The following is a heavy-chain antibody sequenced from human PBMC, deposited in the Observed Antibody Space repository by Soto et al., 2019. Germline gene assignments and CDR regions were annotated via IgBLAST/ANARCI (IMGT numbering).Heavy chain of an antibody. Sequence: PWETLSLTCAVSGGSISSSNWWSWVRQPPGKGLEWIGEIYHSGSTNYNPSLKSRVTISVDKSKNQFSLKLSSVTAADTAVYYCAGYLISWELLVYYYYGMDVWGQGTTVTVSS. V-gene: IGHV4-4*02. CDR2: IYHSGST. CDR3: AGYLISWELLVYYYYGMDV. J-gene: IGHJ6*02. CDR1: GGSISSSNW. D-gene: IGHD1-26*01.